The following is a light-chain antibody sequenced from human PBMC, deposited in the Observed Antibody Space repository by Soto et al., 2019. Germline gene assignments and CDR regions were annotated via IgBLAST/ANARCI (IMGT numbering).Light chain of an antibody. V-gene: IGKV1-39*01. CDR3: QQSYSTPWT. CDR2: TVS. CDR1: QSIRTY. J-gene: IGKJ1*01. Sequence: DIQMTQSPSSLSASVGDRVTITCRASQSIRTYLNWYQQKPGKAPNLLIYTVSNLQSGVSSRFTGSGSGTDFTLTTSSLQPEDLGTYFCQQSYSTPWTFAQGTKVEIK.